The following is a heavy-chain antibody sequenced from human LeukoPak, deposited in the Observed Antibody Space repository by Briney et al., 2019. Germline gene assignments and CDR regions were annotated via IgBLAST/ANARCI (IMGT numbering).Heavy chain of an antibody. CDR2: IYYSGST. Sequence: SETLSLTCTVSGGSISSSSYYWGWIRQPPGKGLEWIGSIYYSGSTYYNPSLKSRVTISVDTSKNQFSLKLSSVTAADTAVYYCARDIAAAGRNFDYWGQGTLVTVPS. CDR1: GGSISSSSYY. D-gene: IGHD6-13*01. J-gene: IGHJ4*02. V-gene: IGHV4-39*02. CDR3: ARDIAAAGRNFDY.